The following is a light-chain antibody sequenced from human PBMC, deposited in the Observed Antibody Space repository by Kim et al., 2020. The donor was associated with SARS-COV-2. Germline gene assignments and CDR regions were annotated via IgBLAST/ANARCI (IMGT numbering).Light chain of an antibody. Sequence: PGERATLSCKASQRVSSSYLAWYQQKPGQAPRLLLYGASSSATGIPDRFSGSGSATDFTLTISRLEPEDFAVYYCQQYGSSPYTFGQGTKLEI. CDR1: QRVSSSY. CDR2: GAS. J-gene: IGKJ2*01. CDR3: QQYGSSPYT. V-gene: IGKV3-20*01.